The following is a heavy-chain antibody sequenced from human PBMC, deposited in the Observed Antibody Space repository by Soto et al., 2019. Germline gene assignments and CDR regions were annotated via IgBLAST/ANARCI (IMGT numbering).Heavy chain of an antibody. CDR1: GFTFSSYG. CDR3: AKDSYSGYVTYYGMDV. Sequence: TGGSLRLSCGASGFTFSSYGMHWVRQAPGKGLEWVAVISYDGSNKYYADSVKGRFTIPRDNSKNTLYLQMNSLRAEDTAVYYCAKDSYSGYVTYYGMDVWGQGTTVTVSS. D-gene: IGHD5-12*01. J-gene: IGHJ6*02. CDR2: ISYDGSNK. V-gene: IGHV3-30*18.